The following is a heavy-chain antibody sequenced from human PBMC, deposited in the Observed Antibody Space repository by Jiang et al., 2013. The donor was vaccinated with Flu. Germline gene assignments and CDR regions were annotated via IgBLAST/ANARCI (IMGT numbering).Heavy chain of an antibody. CDR1: GGSISSRDYF. Sequence: GSGLVKPSQTLSLTCSVSGGSISSRDYFWSWIRQPPGKGLEWIGYIYYSGNTYYNPSLSSRVTMSVDTSKNQFSLNLRSVTAADTAVYYCARDREDGYDTNYYNYYYGWTSGAKGPRSPSP. CDR2: IYYSGNT. J-gene: IGHJ6*02. CDR3: ARDREDGYDTNYYNYYYGWTS. D-gene: IGHD5-24*01. V-gene: IGHV4-30-4*08.